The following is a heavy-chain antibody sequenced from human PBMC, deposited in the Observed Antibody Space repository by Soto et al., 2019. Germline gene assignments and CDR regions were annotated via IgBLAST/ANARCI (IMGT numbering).Heavy chain of an antibody. CDR1: GGTFSSYA. Sequence: ASVKVSCKASGGTFSSYAISWVRQAPGQGLEWMGGIIPIFGTANYAQKFQGRVTITADESTSTAYMELSSLRSEDTAVYYCASVMEYYFDYWGQGTLVTVSS. CDR2: IIPIFGTA. D-gene: IGHD3-3*01. V-gene: IGHV1-69*13. J-gene: IGHJ4*02. CDR3: ASVMEYYFDY.